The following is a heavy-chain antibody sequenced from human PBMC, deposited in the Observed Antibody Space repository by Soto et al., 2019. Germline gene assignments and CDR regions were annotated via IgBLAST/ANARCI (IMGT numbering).Heavy chain of an antibody. J-gene: IGHJ4*02. CDR2: TTASNTHT. V-gene: IGHV1-18*04. Sequence: QVQLLQSGAEVKEPGASVKVSCKASGYTFTSYDISWVRQAPGQGLEWVGWTTASNTHTNYAQKLQGRVTMTTDTSTSTAYMELRSLSSDVTSRYYWAIGVYSGGYHYWGQGTLVTVSS. D-gene: IGHD3-22*01. CDR3: AIGVYSGGYHY. CDR1: GYTFTSYD.